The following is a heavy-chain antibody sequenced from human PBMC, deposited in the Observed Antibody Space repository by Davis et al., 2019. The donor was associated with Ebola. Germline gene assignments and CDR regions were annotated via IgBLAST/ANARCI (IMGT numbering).Heavy chain of an antibody. Sequence: PGGSLRLSCAASGFTFSGSAMHWVRQASGKGLEWVGRIRSKANSYATAYTASVKGRFTISRDDSKNTAYLQMNSLKTEDTAVYYCTRGPNSSGWYGKWYFDLWGRGTLVTVSS. CDR1: GFTFSGSA. V-gene: IGHV3-73*01. CDR3: TRGPNSSGWYGKWYFDL. J-gene: IGHJ2*01. CDR2: IRSKANSYAT. D-gene: IGHD6-19*01.